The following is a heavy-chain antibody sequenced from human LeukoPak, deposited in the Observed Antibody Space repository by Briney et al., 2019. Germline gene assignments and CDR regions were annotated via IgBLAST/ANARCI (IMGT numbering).Heavy chain of an antibody. J-gene: IGHJ4*02. CDR3: AKDRVVHAAGYFDY. D-gene: IGHD2-21*01. CDR2: ISGSGGST. Sequence: PGGSLRLSCAASGFTFSSYAMSWVRQAPGKGLEWVSAISGSGGSTYYADSVKGRFTISRDSSKNTLFLQMNSLRAEDTAVYYCAKDRVVHAAGYFDYSGQGTLVTVSS. CDR1: GFTFSSYA. V-gene: IGHV3-23*01.